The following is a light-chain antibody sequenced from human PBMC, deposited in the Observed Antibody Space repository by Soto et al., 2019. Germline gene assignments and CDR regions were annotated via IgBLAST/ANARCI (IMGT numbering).Light chain of an antibody. V-gene: IGKV3-20*01. CDR2: GAS. CDR1: QSVSSSY. Sequence: PGERATLSCRASQSVSSSYLAWYQQKPGQAPRLLIYGASRRATGIPDRFSGSGSGTDFTLTISRLEPEDFAVYYCQQYGSSPWTFGQGTKVEIK. J-gene: IGKJ1*01. CDR3: QQYGSSPWT.